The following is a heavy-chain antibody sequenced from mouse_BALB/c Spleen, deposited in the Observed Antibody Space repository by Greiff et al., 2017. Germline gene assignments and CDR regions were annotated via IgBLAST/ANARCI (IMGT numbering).Heavy chain of an antibody. CDR2: IWAGGST. CDR3: ARVGYYGSSLNWYFDV. J-gene: IGHJ1*01. V-gene: IGHV2-9*02. Sequence: VKLMESGPGLVAPSQSLSITCTVSGFSLTSYGVHWVRQPPGKGLEWLGVIWAGGSTNYNSALMSRLSISKDNSKSQVFLKMNSLQTDDTAMYYCARVGYYGSSLNWYFDVWGAGTTVTVSS. D-gene: IGHD1-1*01. CDR1: GFSLTSYG.